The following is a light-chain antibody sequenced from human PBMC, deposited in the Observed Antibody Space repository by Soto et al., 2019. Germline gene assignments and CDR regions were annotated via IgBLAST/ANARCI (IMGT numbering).Light chain of an antibody. CDR2: DVI. Sequence: QSALTQPASVSGSPGQSITISCTGTNSDLGGYNFVSWYQHLPGKAPKLMIYDVINRPSGVSNRFSGSMSGNTASLTISGLKAEDEADYYCSSYTNTSAHVLFGGGTKLTVL. J-gene: IGLJ2*01. CDR3: SSYTNTSAHVL. V-gene: IGLV2-14*03. CDR1: NSDLGGYNF.